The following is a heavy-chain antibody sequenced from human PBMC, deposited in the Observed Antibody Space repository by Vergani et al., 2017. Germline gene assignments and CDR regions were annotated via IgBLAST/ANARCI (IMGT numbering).Heavy chain of an antibody. J-gene: IGHJ3*02. D-gene: IGHD6-25*01. CDR2: IYYSGST. CDR3: ARDEAAFDI. CDR1: GGSISSSSYY. Sequence: QLQLQESGPGLVKPSETLSLTCTVSGGSISSSSYYWGWIRQTQGKGLEWIGSIYYSGSTYYNPSPKSRVTISVDSSKNQFSLKLSSVTAADTAVYYCARDEAAFDIWGQGTMVTVSS. V-gene: IGHV4-39*07.